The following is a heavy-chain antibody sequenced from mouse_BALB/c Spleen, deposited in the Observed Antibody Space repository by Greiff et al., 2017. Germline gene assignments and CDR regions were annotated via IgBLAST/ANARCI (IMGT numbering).Heavy chain of an antibody. J-gene: IGHJ4*01. D-gene: IGHD2-4*01. V-gene: IGHV5-6-5*01. CDR2: ISSGGST. CDR3: ARALYDYDYAMDY. CDR1: GFTFSSYA. Sequence: EVQRVESGGGLVKPGGSLKLSCAASGFTFSSYAMSWVRQTPEKRLEWVASISSGGSTYYPDSVKGRFTISRDNARNILYLQMSSLRSEDTAMYYCARALYDYDYAMDYWGQGTSVTVSS.